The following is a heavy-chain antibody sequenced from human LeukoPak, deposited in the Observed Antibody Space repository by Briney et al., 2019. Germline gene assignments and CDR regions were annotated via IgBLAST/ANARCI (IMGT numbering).Heavy chain of an antibody. CDR3: ARHIGGLGEFDYFDY. Sequence: SETLSLTCTVSGGSISSSSYYWGWIRQPPGKGLEWIGSIYYSGSTYYNPSLKSRVTISVDMSKNQFSLKLSSVTAADTAVYYCARHIGGLGEFDYFDYWGQGTLVTVSS. D-gene: IGHD3-10*01. J-gene: IGHJ4*02. V-gene: IGHV4-39*01. CDR2: IYYSGST. CDR1: GGSISSSSYY.